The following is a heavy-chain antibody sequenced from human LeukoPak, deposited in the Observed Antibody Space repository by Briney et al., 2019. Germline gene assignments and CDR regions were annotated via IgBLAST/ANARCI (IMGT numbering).Heavy chain of an antibody. V-gene: IGHV4-59*01. CDR2: ISYSGST. CDR1: GGSISSYY. D-gene: IGHD2-21*02. CDR3: ARVLLQSYFDY. J-gene: IGHJ4*02. Sequence: SETLSLTCTVSGGSISSYYWSWIRQPSGKGLEWIGYISYSGSTNYNTSLKSRVTISKDTSKNQFSLKLSSVTAADTAVYYCARVLLQSYFDYWGQGTLVTVSS.